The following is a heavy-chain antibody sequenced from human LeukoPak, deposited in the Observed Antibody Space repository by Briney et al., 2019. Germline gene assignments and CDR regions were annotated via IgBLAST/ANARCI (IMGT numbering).Heavy chain of an antibody. Sequence: PGGSLRLSCAASGFTFSSYSMNWVRQAPGKGLEWVSSISSSSSYIYYADSVKGRFTIPRDNAKNSLYLQMNSLRAEDTAVYYCARGLAARIYYFDYWGQGTLVTVSS. J-gene: IGHJ4*02. D-gene: IGHD6-6*01. V-gene: IGHV3-21*01. CDR2: ISSSSSYI. CDR3: ARGLAARIYYFDY. CDR1: GFTFSSYS.